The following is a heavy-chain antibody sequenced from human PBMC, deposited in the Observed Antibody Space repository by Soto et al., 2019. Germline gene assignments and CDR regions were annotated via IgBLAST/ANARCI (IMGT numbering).Heavy chain of an antibody. CDR2: VSCNGNNK. Sequence: QVQLVESGGGVVQPGTSLTLSCVGSGFTFSSYAFHWIRQAPGKGLEWVATVSCNGNNKYYGDSVKGRFSVSRDNVKNSLYLRMNDVRPEDTAVYFCAKRMGPLRTFGWLDPWGHGTLVSVSS. CDR3: AKRMGPLRTFGWLDP. J-gene: IGHJ5*02. CDR1: GFTFSSYA. D-gene: IGHD3-16*01. V-gene: IGHV3-30*16.